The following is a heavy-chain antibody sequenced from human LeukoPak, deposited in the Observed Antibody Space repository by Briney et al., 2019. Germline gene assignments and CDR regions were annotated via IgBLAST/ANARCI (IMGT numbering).Heavy chain of an antibody. CDR1: GGSISSYY. J-gene: IGHJ6*03. V-gene: IGHV4-59*01. CDR3: ARHSGYDLVYYYYMDV. Sequence: SETLSLTCSVSGGSISSYYWSWLRQPPGKGLEWIGYIYYSGSTNYNPSLKSRVTISVDTSKNQFSLKLSSVIAADTAVYYCARHSGYDLVYYYYMDVWGKGTTVTVSS. D-gene: IGHD5-12*01. CDR2: IYYSGST.